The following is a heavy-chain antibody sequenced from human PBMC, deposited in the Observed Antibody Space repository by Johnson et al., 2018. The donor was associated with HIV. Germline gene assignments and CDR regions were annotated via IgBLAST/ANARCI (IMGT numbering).Heavy chain of an antibody. CDR2: IKQDGSEK. V-gene: IGHV3-7*01. Sequence: QLVESGGGVVRPGGSLRLSCAASGFTFSNSWMSWVRQAPGKGLEWVANIKQDGSEKYYVDSVKGRSIISRDNAKNSLYLQMNSLRAEDTAVYYCGRGRAFDIWGQGTMVTVSS. CDR3: GRGRAFDI. CDR1: GFTFSNSW. J-gene: IGHJ3*02.